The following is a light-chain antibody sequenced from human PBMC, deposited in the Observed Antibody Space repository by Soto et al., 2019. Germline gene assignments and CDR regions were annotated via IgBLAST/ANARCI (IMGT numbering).Light chain of an antibody. CDR2: AAS. Sequence: DIQMTQSPSSLSASVGDRVTITCRASQAISSYLAWYQQKPGKVPKLLIYAASTLQTGVPSRFSGSGSGTDFTLTISSLQPEDFATYYCQKYNSVPFTFGGGTKVEIK. CDR3: QKYNSVPFT. V-gene: IGKV1-27*01. CDR1: QAISSY. J-gene: IGKJ4*01.